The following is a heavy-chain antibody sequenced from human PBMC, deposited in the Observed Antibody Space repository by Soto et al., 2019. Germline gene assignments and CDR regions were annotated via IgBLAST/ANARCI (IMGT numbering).Heavy chain of an antibody. Sequence: SVKVSCKASGGTFSSYAISWVRQAPGQGLEWMGGIIPIFGTANYALKFQGRVTITADESTSTAYMELSSLRSEDTAVYYCARHPGGRGYYYGMDVWGQGTTVTVSS. J-gene: IGHJ6*02. CDR2: IIPIFGTA. CDR1: GGTFSSYA. D-gene: IGHD2-15*01. CDR3: ARHPGGRGYYYGMDV. V-gene: IGHV1-69*13.